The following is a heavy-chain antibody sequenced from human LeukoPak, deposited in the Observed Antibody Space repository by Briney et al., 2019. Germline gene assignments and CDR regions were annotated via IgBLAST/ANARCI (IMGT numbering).Heavy chain of an antibody. Sequence: ASVKVSCKASGYTFTSYDINWVRQATGQGLEWMGWMNPNSGNTGYAQKFQGRVTMTRNTSISTAYMELSSLRSEDTAVYYCARVAAAGGEGWHYYYYYGMDVWGQGTTVIVSS. D-gene: IGHD6-13*01. V-gene: IGHV1-8*01. CDR3: ARVAAAGGEGWHYYYYYGMDV. J-gene: IGHJ6*02. CDR2: MNPNSGNT. CDR1: GYTFTSYD.